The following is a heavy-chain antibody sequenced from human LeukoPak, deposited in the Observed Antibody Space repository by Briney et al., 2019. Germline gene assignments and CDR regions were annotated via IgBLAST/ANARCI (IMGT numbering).Heavy chain of an antibody. D-gene: IGHD4-17*01. V-gene: IGHV4-30-2*01. J-gene: IGHJ4*02. CDR1: GGSISSGGFS. CDR3: ARVTTVTTFDY. CDR2: IYHSGTT. Sequence: PSETLSLTCAVSGGSISSGGFSWSWIRQPPGKGLEWVVYIYHSGTTYYNPSLKSRVTISVDRSKNPSSLKLTSVTAADTAVYYCARVTTVTTFDYWGQGTLVTVSS.